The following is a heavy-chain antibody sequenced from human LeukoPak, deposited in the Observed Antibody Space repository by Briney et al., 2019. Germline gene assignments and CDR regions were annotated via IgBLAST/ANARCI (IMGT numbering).Heavy chain of an antibody. Sequence: ASVRVSCKASGYTFTSYYMHWVRQAPGQGLEWMGIINPSGGSTSYAQKFQGRVTMTRDTSTSTVYMELSSLSSEDTAVYYCARGGRERYSSGWTDAFDIWGQGTMVTVSS. D-gene: IGHD6-19*01. V-gene: IGHV1-46*01. J-gene: IGHJ3*02. CDR1: GYTFTSYY. CDR2: INPSGGST. CDR3: ARGGRERYSSGWTDAFDI.